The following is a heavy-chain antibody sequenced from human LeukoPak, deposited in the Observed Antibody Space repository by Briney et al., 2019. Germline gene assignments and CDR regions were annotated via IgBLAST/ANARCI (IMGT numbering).Heavy chain of an antibody. D-gene: IGHD6-19*01. Sequence: GASVKVSCKAPGYTFTGYYMHWVRQAPGQGLEWMGWINPNSGGTNYAQKFQGRVTMTRDTSISTAYMELSRLRSDDTAVYYCAAVAGLGNAFDIWGQGTMVTVSS. CDR1: GYTFTGYY. CDR3: AAVAGLGNAFDI. CDR2: INPNSGGT. V-gene: IGHV1-2*02. J-gene: IGHJ3*02.